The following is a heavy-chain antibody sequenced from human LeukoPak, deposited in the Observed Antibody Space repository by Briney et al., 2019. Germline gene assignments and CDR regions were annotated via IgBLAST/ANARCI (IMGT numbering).Heavy chain of an antibody. Sequence: GGSLRLSCAASGFTFSSYWMSWVRQAPGKGLEWVANIKQDGSEKYYVDSVKGRFTISRDNAKNLLYLQMNSLRAEDTAVYYCARGYSSGWSAYWGQGTLVTVSS. D-gene: IGHD6-19*01. CDR1: GFTFSSYW. V-gene: IGHV3-7*01. CDR2: IKQDGSEK. J-gene: IGHJ4*02. CDR3: ARGYSSGWSAY.